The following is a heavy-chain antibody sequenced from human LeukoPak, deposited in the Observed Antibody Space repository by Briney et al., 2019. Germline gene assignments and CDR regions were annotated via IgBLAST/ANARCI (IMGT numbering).Heavy chain of an antibody. V-gene: IGHV3-48*04. CDR2: ISSSGSTI. J-gene: IGHJ4*02. Sequence: GGSLRLSCAASGFTFSSYGMHWVRQAPGKGLEWVSYISSSGSTIYYADSVKGRFTISRDNAKNSLYLQMNSLRAEDTAVYYCARDSIVVTAIFDYWGQGTLVTVSS. CDR1: GFTFSSYG. D-gene: IGHD2-21*02. CDR3: ARDSIVVTAIFDY.